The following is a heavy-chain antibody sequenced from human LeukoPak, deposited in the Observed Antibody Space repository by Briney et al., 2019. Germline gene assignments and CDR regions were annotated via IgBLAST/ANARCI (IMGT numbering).Heavy chain of an antibody. CDR1: GYTFTSYY. Sequence: ASVKVSCKASGYTFTSYYMHWVRQAPGQGLEWMGIINPSGGSTSYAQKFQGRVTMPRDTSTSTVYMELSSLRSEDTAVYYWARGDDDFWSGYWYYFDCWGQGTLVTVSS. D-gene: IGHD3-3*01. J-gene: IGHJ4*02. CDR2: INPSGGST. V-gene: IGHV1-46*03. CDR3: ARGDDDFWSGYWYYFDC.